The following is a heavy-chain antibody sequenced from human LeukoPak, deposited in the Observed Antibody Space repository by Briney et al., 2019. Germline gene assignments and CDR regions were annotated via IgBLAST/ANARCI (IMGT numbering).Heavy chain of an antibody. Sequence: GGSLRLSCAASGFTYSSHWMSWVRQAPGKGLEWVANINQDGSEKYYVESVKGRFNISRDNAKNSLYLQMNSLRAEDMAVYYCARERLLGYCSSTSCYQSSYYYYMDVWGKGTTVTVSS. CDR2: INQDGSEK. D-gene: IGHD2-2*01. J-gene: IGHJ6*03. CDR3: ARERLLGYCSSTSCYQSSYYYYMDV. CDR1: GFTYSSHW. V-gene: IGHV3-7*01.